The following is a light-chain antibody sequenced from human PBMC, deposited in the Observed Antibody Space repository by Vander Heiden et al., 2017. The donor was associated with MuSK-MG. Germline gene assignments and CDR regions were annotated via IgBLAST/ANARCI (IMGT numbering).Light chain of an antibody. V-gene: IGKV1-39*01. J-gene: IGKJ1*01. CDR3: RQTDSTRWT. Sequence: DIQMTQSPSSLSASIGDRVTITCRASQSISLYLSWFQQKPGKAPELLIYAASTLQSGVPSRFSGSGSGTDFTLTINKLQPEDFATYFCRQTDSTRWTFGQETKVEIK. CDR2: AAS. CDR1: QSISLY.